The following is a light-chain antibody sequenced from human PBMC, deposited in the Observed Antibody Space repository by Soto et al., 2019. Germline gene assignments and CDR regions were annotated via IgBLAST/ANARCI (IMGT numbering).Light chain of an antibody. CDR3: QQYGSSPVT. J-gene: IGKJ1*01. CDR2: GAS. Sequence: EIVMTQSPATLSVSPGERATLSCRASQSVRSDLVWYQQKPGQAPRLLIYGASTRATAIPARYSGSGSGTEFTLTISSLQSEDFAVYYCQQYGSSPVTFGQGTKVDIK. CDR1: QSVRSD. V-gene: IGKV3-15*01.